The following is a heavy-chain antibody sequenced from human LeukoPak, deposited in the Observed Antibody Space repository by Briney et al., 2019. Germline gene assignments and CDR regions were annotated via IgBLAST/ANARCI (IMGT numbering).Heavy chain of an antibody. Sequence: GGSLRLSCAASAFTFSSYGMHWVRQAPGKGLEWVAFIRYDGRNKYYADSVKGRFTISRDNSKNTLCLQMNSLRAEDTAVYYCAKEIWPTVTTPGHTHFDYWGQGTLVTVSS. CDR2: IRYDGRNK. D-gene: IGHD4-17*01. V-gene: IGHV3-30*02. J-gene: IGHJ4*02. CDR1: AFTFSSYG. CDR3: AKEIWPTVTTPGHTHFDY.